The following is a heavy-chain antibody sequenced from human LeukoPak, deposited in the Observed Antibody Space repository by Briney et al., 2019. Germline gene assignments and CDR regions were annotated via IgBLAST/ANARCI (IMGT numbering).Heavy chain of an antibody. CDR2: VSAYNGKT. D-gene: IGHD1-26*01. CDR1: GYRSTSTY. Sequence: ASLNVSCKASGYRSTSTYINCVRQAPGQGLEWMGWVSAYNGKTDYAQKFQGRVTMTTDSSTTTAYMDLTSLRSDDTAVYYCARGGTYYPCIDYWGEGTLVTVSS. V-gene: IGHV1-18*01. J-gene: IGHJ4*02. CDR3: ARGGTYYPCIDY.